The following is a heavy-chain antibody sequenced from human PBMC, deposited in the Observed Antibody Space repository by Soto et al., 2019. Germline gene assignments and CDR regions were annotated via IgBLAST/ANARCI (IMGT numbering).Heavy chain of an antibody. CDR3: AKDRGGFANGWEYFDF. CDR1: GFTFSSFG. D-gene: IGHD6-19*01. Sequence: QVQLVESGGGVVQSGRSPRLSCAASGFTFSSFGMHWVRQAPGKGLEWVALIWHDGTFTHYADSVKGRFTISRDNSKNMLYLQMNNLRGEDTAVYYCAKDRGGFANGWEYFDFWGQGTLVIVSS. J-gene: IGHJ4*02. CDR2: IWHDGTFT. V-gene: IGHV3-33*06.